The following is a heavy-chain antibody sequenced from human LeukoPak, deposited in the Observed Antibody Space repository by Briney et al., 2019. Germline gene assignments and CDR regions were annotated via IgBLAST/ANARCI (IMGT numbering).Heavy chain of an antibody. J-gene: IGHJ4*02. CDR2: INPNSGTT. CDR3: ARDLMTTPTWDFDY. V-gene: IGHV1-2*02. Sequence: ASVKVSCKGSEYTFTGDYMHWVRQAPGQGLEWIWGINPNSGTTNYAQKFQGRVTVTRDTSIRTAYMELRRLESDDTAVYYCARDLMTTPTWDFDYWGQGTLVTVAS. CDR1: EYTFTGDY. D-gene: IGHD3-16*01.